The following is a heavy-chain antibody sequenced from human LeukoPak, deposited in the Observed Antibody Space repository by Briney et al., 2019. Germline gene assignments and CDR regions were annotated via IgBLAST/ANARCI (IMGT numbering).Heavy chain of an antibody. J-gene: IGHJ4*02. D-gene: IGHD6-19*01. Sequence: GGSLRLSCAASGFTFSSYGMHWVRQAPGKGLEWVAVIWYDGSNKYCADSVKGRFTISRDNSKNTLYLQMNSLRAEDTAVYYCARLAVAGARGFDYWGQGTLVTVSS. CDR3: ARLAVAGARGFDY. CDR1: GFTFSSYG. V-gene: IGHV3-33*01. CDR2: IWYDGSNK.